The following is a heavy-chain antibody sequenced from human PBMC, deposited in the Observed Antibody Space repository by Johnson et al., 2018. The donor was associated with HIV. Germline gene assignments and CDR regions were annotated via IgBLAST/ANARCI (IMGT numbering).Heavy chain of an antibody. V-gene: IGHV3-30-3*01. Sequence: QVQLVESGGGVVQPGRSLRPSCSASGSTFSSSAMHWVRQAPGKGLEWVAVISYDGRNKYYAGSVKVRFTISRDNTKNTLYLQMNSLRAEDTAVYYCARSMTTVTVAFDIWGQGTMVTVSS. CDR3: ARSMTTVTVAFDI. CDR1: GSTFSSSA. CDR2: ISYDGRNK. J-gene: IGHJ3*02. D-gene: IGHD4-17*01.